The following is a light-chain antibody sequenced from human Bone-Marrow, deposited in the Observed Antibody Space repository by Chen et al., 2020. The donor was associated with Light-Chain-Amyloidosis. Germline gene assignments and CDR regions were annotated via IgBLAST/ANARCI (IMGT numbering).Light chain of an antibody. CDR1: NIGSTS. V-gene: IGLV3-21*02. J-gene: IGLJ3*02. CDR3: QVWDRSSDRPV. Sequence: SYVLTQPSPVSVAPGQTATIACGGHNIGSTSVHWYQQTPGQAPLLVVYDDSDRPSGIPERLAGSNSGNTATLTISRVEAGDEADYYCQVWDRSSDRPVFGGGTKLTVL. CDR2: DDS.